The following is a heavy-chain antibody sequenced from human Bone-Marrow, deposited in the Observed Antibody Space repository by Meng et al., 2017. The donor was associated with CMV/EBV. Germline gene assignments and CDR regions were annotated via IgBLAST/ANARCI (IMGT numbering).Heavy chain of an antibody. Sequence: GESLKISCGASGFTFSTYDIHWVRQPPGKGLEWVAFIPYDGSYEYYADSVKGRFTISRDNSKNALYLQINSLRAEDTALYYCAKHHRGYSAIDYWGQGKLVTVSS. D-gene: IGHD5-12*01. CDR1: GFTFSTYD. J-gene: IGHJ4*02. CDR2: IPYDGSYE. CDR3: AKHHRGYSAIDY. V-gene: IGHV3-30*02.